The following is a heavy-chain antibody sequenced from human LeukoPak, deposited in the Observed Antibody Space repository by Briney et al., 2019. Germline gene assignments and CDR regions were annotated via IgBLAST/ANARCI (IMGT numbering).Heavy chain of an antibody. D-gene: IGHD3-10*01. CDR1: GYTLTELS. CDR3: ATDYYGSGSYSPQAFDI. CDR2: FDPEDGET. Sequence: ASVKVSCKVSGYTLTELSMHWVRQAPGKGLEWMGGFDPEDGETIYAQKFQGRVTMTEDTSTDTAYMELSSLRSEDTAVYFCATDYYGSGSYSPQAFDIWGQGTLVTVSS. J-gene: IGHJ4*02. V-gene: IGHV1-24*01.